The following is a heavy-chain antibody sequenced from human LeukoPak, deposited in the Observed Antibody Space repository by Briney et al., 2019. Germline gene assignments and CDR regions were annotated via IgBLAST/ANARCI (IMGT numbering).Heavy chain of an antibody. CDR3: AKDDLAGTLRFDP. CDR1: GFTFDDYA. CDR2: ISWNSGSI. Sequence: GGSLRLSCAASGFTFDDYAMHWVRQAPGKGLEWVSGISWNSGSIGYADSVKGRFTISRDNAKNSLYLQMNSLRAEDTALYYCAKDDLAGTLRFDPWGQGTLVTVSS. J-gene: IGHJ5*02. D-gene: IGHD6-19*01. V-gene: IGHV3-9*01.